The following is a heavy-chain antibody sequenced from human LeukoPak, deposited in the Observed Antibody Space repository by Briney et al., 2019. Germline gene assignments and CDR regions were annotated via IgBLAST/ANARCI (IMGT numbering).Heavy chain of an antibody. CDR1: GFTFSSYS. D-gene: IGHD6-19*01. CDR2: ISSSSSYI. V-gene: IGHV3-21*04. CDR3: ARAQWRTYSYYYMGV. Sequence: GGSLRLSCAASGFTFSSYSMNWVRQAPGKGLEWVSSISSSSSYIYYADSVKGRFTISRDDSKNTLYLQMNSLRAEDTAIYYCARAQWRTYSYYYMGVWGKGTTVTVSS. J-gene: IGHJ6*03.